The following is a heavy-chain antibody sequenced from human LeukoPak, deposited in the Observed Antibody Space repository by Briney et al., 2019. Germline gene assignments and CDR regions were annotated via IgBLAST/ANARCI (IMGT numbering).Heavy chain of an antibody. D-gene: IGHD1-14*01. J-gene: IGHJ5*02. CDR1: GGSFSGYY. Sequence: SETLSLTCAVYGGSFSGYYWSWIRQPPGKGLEWIGEINHSGSTNYNPSLKSRVTISVDTSKNQFSLKLSSVTAADTAVYYCARGGGYNWNHHNWFDPWGQGTLVTVSS. V-gene: IGHV4-34*01. CDR2: INHSGST. CDR3: ARGGGYNWNHHNWFDP.